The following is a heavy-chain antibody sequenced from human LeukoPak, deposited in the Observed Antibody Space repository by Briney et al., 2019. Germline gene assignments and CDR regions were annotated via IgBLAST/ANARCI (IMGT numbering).Heavy chain of an antibody. Sequence: ASVKVSCKASGYAFIDYAINWVRQAPGQGLEWMGWINTNTGNPTYAQGFTGRFVFSLDTSVSTTYLQISSLKAEDTAVYYCARGPPRGFWSGNDYWGQGTLVTVSS. CDR1: GYAFIDYA. CDR2: INTNTGNP. J-gene: IGHJ4*02. D-gene: IGHD3-3*01. CDR3: ARGPPRGFWSGNDY. V-gene: IGHV7-4-1*02.